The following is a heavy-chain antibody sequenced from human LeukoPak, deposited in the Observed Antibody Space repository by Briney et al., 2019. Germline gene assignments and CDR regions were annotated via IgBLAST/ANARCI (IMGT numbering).Heavy chain of an antibody. CDR1: GYTFTSYA. V-gene: IGHV1-3*01. J-gene: IGHJ6*02. CDR2: INAGNGNT. D-gene: IGHD2-2*01. Sequence: GASVKVSCKASGYTFTSYAMHWVRQAPGQRLEWMGWINAGNGNTKYSQKFQGRVTITRDTSASTAYMELSSLRSEDTAVYYCARKPYYCSSTSCYGYYYGMDVWGQGTTVTVS. CDR3: ARKPYYCSSTSCYGYYYGMDV.